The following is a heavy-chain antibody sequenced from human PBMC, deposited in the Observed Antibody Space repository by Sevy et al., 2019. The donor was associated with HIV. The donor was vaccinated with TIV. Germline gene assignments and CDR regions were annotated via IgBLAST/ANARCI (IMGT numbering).Heavy chain of an antibody. CDR1: GFTFNSYG. Sequence: GGSLRLSCAASGFTFNSYGMHWVRQAPGKGLEWVAVIWYDGSNKYYADSVKGRFTISRDNSKNTLYLQMNSLRAEDTAVYYCVSAGGLGGGDVYYYYHGMDFWGQGTTVTVSS. CDR2: IWYDGSNK. D-gene: IGHD2-21*02. J-gene: IGHJ6*02. V-gene: IGHV3-33*01. CDR3: VSAGGLGGGDVYYYYHGMDF.